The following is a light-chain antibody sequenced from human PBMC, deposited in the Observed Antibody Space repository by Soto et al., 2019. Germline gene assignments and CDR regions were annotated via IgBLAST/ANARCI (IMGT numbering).Light chain of an antibody. Sequence: EIVLTQSPGTLSLSPGERATLSCRASQSVSSNNLVWYQQKPGQAPRLLIYGASYRAAGIPDRFSGSGSGTDFILTISRLEPEDFALYYCQQYGSSPWTFGQGTKVEIK. CDR3: QQYGSSPWT. CDR1: QSVSSNN. J-gene: IGKJ1*01. CDR2: GAS. V-gene: IGKV3-20*01.